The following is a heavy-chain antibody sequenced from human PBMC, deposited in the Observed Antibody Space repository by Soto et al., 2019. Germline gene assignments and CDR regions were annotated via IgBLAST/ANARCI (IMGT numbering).Heavy chain of an antibody. Sequence: GESLKISCKGSGYSFTSYWISWVRQMPGKGLEWMGRIDPSDSYTNYSPSFQGHVTISADKSISTAYLQWSSLKASDTAMYYCARGDIVVVPATNYYYYYGMYVCGQESTVTVSS. J-gene: IGHJ6*01. CDR1: GYSFTSYW. CDR2: IDPSDSYT. CDR3: ARGDIVVVPATNYYYYYGMYV. V-gene: IGHV5-10-1*01. D-gene: IGHD2-2*01.